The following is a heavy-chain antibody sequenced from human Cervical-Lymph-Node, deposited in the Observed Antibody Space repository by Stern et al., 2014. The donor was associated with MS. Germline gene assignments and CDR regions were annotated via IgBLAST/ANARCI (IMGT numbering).Heavy chain of an antibody. CDR3: ARGRLYCSSTSCYRAFDP. D-gene: IGHD2-2*01. CDR1: GGSFSGYY. Sequence: QVQLQQWGAGLLKPSETLSLTCAVYGGSFSGYYWSWILHPPGKGLACIWDLNHSGITPYTPSLNIRVTTSVHTPKPQFSLKLSSVTAADTAVYYCARGRLYCSSTSCYRAFDPWGQGTLVTVSS. J-gene: IGHJ5*02. CDR2: LNHSGIT. V-gene: IGHV4-34*01.